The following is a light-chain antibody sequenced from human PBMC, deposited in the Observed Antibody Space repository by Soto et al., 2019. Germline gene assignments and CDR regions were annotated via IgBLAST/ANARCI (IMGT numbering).Light chain of an antibody. J-gene: IGLJ2*01. CDR3: QSFDSSLSGYMV. CDR2: GNN. Sequence: QSVLTQPPSVSGAPGQRVTISCTGSSSNIGAGYDVHWYQQLPGTAPKLFIYGNNNRPSGVPDRFSGSKSDTSASLAITGLQAEDEADYYCQSFDSSLSGYMVFGGGTKLTVL. CDR1: SSNIGAGYD. V-gene: IGLV1-40*01.